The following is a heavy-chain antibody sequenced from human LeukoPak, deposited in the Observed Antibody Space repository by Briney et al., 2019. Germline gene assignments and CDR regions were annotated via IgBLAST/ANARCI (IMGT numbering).Heavy chain of an antibody. CDR3: ARCESILRELSHFDY. V-gene: IGHV4-34*01. CDR1: GGSFSGYY. Sequence: PSETLSLTCAVYGGSFSGYYWSWIRQPPGKGLEWIGEINHSGSTNYNPSHKSRVTISVDTSKNQFSLKLSSVTAADTAVYYCARCESILRELSHFDYWGQGTLVTVSS. J-gene: IGHJ4*02. CDR2: INHSGST. D-gene: IGHD1-26*01.